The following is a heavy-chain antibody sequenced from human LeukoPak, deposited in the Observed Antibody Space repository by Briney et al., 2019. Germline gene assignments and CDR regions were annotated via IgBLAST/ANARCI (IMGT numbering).Heavy chain of an antibody. CDR1: GGTFSSYA. V-gene: IGHV1-69*13. Sequence: ASVKVSCKASGGTFSSYAISWVRQAPGQGLEWMGGIIPIFGTANYAQKFQGRVTITADESTSTAYMELSSLRSEDTAVYYCAREDYGDQQSDHFDYWGQGTLVTVSS. D-gene: IGHD4-17*01. J-gene: IGHJ4*02. CDR3: AREDYGDQQSDHFDY. CDR2: IIPIFGTA.